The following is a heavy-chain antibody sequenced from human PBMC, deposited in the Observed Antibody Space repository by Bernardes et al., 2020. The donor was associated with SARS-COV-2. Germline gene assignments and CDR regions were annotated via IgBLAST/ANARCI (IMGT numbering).Heavy chain of an antibody. CDR3: ATGGNGATAPGMDV. CDR1: GFIFTNYC. D-gene: IGHD1-1*01. CDR2: ITPDGRNT. V-gene: IGHV3-74*01. J-gene: IGHJ6*02. Sequence: GGSLRLSCSASGFIFTNYCMHWGRQVPGKGLVWVSRITPDGRNTDYADSVKGRFTISRDNARNTVYLQMNSLSPEDTAVYYCATGGNGATAPGMDVWGLGTTVTVSS.